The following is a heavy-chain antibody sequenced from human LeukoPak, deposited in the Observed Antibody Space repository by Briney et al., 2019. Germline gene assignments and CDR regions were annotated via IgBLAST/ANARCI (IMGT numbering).Heavy chain of an antibody. D-gene: IGHD6-13*01. V-gene: IGHV1-69*05. CDR2: IIPIFGTA. CDR3: ARGACSSCEYYYYYYMDV. CDR1: GGTFSSYA. Sequence: SVKGSCKASGGTFSSYAISWVRQAPGQGLEWMGGIIPIFGTANYAQKFQGRVTITTDESTSTAYMELSSLRSEDTAVYYCARGACSSCEYYYYYYMDVWGKGTTVTVSS. J-gene: IGHJ6*03.